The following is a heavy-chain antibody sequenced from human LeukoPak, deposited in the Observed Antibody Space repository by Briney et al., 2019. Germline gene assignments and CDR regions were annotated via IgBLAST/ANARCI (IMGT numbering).Heavy chain of an antibody. J-gene: IGHJ4*02. D-gene: IGHD2-2*01. CDR1: GFTFSSYA. CDR2: ISGSGSST. CDR3: ARKYCSTTSCLFDN. V-gene: IGHV3-23*01. Sequence: GGSLRLSCAASGFTFSSYAMSWVRQAPGKGLEWVSGISGSGSSTYYADSVKGRFTISRDNSKNTLSLQMNSLRAEDTAVYYCARKYCSTTSCLFDNWGQGTLVTVSS.